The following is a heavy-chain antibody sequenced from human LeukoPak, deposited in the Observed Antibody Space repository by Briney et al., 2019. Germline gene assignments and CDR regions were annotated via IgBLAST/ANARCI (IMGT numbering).Heavy chain of an antibody. CDR3: ARGVDLLYYYDSSGYPPRPFDY. Sequence: PSETLSLTCTVSGGSISSYYWSWIRQPPGKGLEWIGYISYSGSTNYNPSLKSRVTISVDPSKNQFSLKLSPVTAADTAVYYCARGVDLLYYYDSSGYPPRPFDYWGQGTLVTVSS. CDR1: GGSISSYY. CDR2: ISYSGST. J-gene: IGHJ4*02. D-gene: IGHD3-22*01. V-gene: IGHV4-59*12.